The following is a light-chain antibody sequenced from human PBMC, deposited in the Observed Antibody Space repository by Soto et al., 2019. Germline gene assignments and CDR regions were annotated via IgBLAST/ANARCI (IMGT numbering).Light chain of an antibody. J-gene: IGKJ1*01. CDR3: QQGT. V-gene: IGKV3-20*01. Sequence: EIVLTQSPGTLSLSPGERATLSCRASQSVSSSYLAWYQQKPGQAPRLLIYGASNRATGIPDRFSGSGSGTDFTLTISRLETEDFAVYYCQQGTFGQGTKVDIK. CDR1: QSVSSSY. CDR2: GAS.